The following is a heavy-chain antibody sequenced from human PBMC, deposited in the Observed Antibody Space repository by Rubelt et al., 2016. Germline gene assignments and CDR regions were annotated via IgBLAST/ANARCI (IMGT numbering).Heavy chain of an antibody. CDR3: ARWGYCSSTSCYGGRPGFDY. D-gene: IGHD2-2*01. Sequence: SMHWVRQAPGKGLEWMGGFDPEDGETIYAQKFQGRVTITRDTSASTAYMELSSLRSEDTAVYYCARWGYCSSTSCYGGRPGFDYWGQGTLVTVSS. CDR1: S. J-gene: IGHJ4*02. CDR2: FDPEDGET. V-gene: IGHV1-24*01.